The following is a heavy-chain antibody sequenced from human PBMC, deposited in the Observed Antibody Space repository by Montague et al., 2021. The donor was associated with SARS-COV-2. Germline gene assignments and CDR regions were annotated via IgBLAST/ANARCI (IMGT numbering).Heavy chain of an antibody. J-gene: IGHJ3*02. CDR2: ISSSSSYI. Sequence: SLRLSCAASGFTFSSCSMNWVRQAPGKGLEWVSSISSSSSYIYYADSVKGRFTISRDNAKNSLYLQMNSLRAEDTAVYYCARSHELWFGENPQGPGAFDXWGQGTMVTVSS. CDR3: ARSHELWFGENPQGPGAFDX. D-gene: IGHD3-10*01. V-gene: IGHV3-21*01. CDR1: GFTFSSCS.